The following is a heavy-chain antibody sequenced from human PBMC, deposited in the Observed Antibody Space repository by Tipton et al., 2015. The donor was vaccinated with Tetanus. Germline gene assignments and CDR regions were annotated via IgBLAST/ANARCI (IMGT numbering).Heavy chain of an antibody. CDR3: SRRSLTYTGLDV. D-gene: IGHD1-1*01. V-gene: IGHV3-53*01. CDR2: IYRDGTT. CDR1: GFIISNNN. Sequence: SLRLSCEASGFIISNNNMNWVRQAPGKGLEWVSVIYRDGTTHYADSVKGRFTISRDHAKNTVYLQMNSLRAEDTAVYFCSRRSLTYTGLDVWGQGTPVTVSS. J-gene: IGHJ6*02.